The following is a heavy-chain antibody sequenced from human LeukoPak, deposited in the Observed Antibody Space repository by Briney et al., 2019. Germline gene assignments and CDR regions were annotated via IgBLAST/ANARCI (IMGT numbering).Heavy chain of an antibody. J-gene: IGHJ4*02. Sequence: PGGSLRLFCAASGFTFSSYDMHWVRQATGKGLEWVSAIGTAGDTYYPGSVKGRFTISRENAKNSLYLQMNSLRAGDTAVYYCAREGYTHGGFDYWGQGTLVTVSS. CDR2: IGTAGDT. V-gene: IGHV3-13*01. D-gene: IGHD3-16*02. CDR1: GFTFSSYD. CDR3: AREGYTHGGFDY.